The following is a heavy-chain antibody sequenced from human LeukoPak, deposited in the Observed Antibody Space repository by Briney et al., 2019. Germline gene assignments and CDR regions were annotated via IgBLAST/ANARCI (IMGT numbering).Heavy chain of an antibody. J-gene: IGHJ4*02. CDR3: AKDRSYYDSSGYLTY. V-gene: IGHV3-30*02. D-gene: IGHD3-22*01. Sequence: PGGSLRLSCAASGFTFSSYGMHWVRQAPGKGLEWVAFIRYDGSNKYYADSVKGRFTISRDNSKNTLYLQMNSLRAEDTAVYYCAKDRSYYDSSGYLTYWGQGTLVTVSS. CDR2: IRYDGSNK. CDR1: GFTFSSYG.